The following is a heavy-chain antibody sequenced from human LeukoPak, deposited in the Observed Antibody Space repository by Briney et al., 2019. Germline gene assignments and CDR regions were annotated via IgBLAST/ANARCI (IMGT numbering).Heavy chain of an antibody. D-gene: IGHD3-10*01. CDR3: ASPRDPYYYGSGSGKQFDY. V-gene: IGHV4-39*01. J-gene: IGHJ4*02. CDR1: GGSISSSSYY. CDR2: IYYSGST. Sequence: PSETLSLTCTVSGGSISSSSYYWGWIRQPPGKGLEWIGSIYYSGSTYYNPSLKSRATISVDTSKNQFSLKLSSVTAADTAVYYCASPRDPYYYGSGSGKQFDYWGQGTLVTVSS.